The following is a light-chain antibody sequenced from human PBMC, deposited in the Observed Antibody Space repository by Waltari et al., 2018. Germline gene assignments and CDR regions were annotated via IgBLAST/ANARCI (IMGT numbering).Light chain of an antibody. CDR1: SSNIGNNN. CDR3: AAWDDSVIVV. V-gene: IGLV1-44*01. Sequence: QSVLTQPPSASGTPGQRVTISCSGSSSNIGNNNVNWYQQLPGTAPKLLVYNTNQRPSGFPDRFSGSKSGTSASLAISGLQSEDEAHYYCAAWDDSVIVVFGGGTKLTVL. J-gene: IGLJ2*01. CDR2: NTN.